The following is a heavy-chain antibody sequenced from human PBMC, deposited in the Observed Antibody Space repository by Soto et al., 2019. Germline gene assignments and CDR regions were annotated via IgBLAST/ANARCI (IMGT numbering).Heavy chain of an antibody. J-gene: IGHJ4*02. CDR1: GGTFSSYT. CDR3: ARGDSSSWYTFDY. V-gene: IGHV1-69*02. D-gene: IGHD6-13*01. Sequence: QVQLVQSGAEVKKPGSSVKVSCKASGGTFSSYTISWVRQAPGQGLEWMGRIIPILGIANYAQKFQGRVTITADKPTSTAYMELSSLRSEDTAVYYCARGDSSSWYTFDYWGQGTLVTVSS. CDR2: IIPILGIA.